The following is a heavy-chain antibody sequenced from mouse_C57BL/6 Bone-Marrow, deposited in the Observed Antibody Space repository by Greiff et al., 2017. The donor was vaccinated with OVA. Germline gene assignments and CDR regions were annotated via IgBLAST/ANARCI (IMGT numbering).Heavy chain of an antibody. J-gene: IGHJ2*01. V-gene: IGHV5-9-1*02. CDR2: ISSGGDYI. Sequence: EVKLEESGEGLVKPGGSLKLSCAASGFTFSSYAMSWVRQTPEKRLEWVAYISSGGDYIYYADTVKGRFTISRDNARNTLYLQMSSLKSEDTAMYYCTRAYYYGSSFLDYWGQGTTLTVSS. CDR3: TRAYYYGSSFLDY. D-gene: IGHD1-1*01. CDR1: GFTFSSYA.